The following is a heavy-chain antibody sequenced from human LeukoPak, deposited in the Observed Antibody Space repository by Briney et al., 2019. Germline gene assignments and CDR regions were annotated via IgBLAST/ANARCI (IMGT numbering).Heavy chain of an antibody. V-gene: IGHV1-46*01. CDR3: ARGIQDYYDSSGYYDGGDY. Sequence: VASVKVSCKASGYTFTSYYMHWVRQAPGQGLEWMGIINPSGGSTSYAQKFQGRVTMTRDTSTSTVYMELSSLRSEDTAVYYCARGIQDYYDSSGYYDGGDYWGQGTLVTVSS. D-gene: IGHD3-22*01. CDR1: GYTFTSYY. CDR2: INPSGGST. J-gene: IGHJ4*02.